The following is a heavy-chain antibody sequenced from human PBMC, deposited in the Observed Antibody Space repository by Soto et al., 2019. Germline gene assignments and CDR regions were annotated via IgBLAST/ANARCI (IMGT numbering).Heavy chain of an antibody. D-gene: IGHD3-10*01. Sequence: EVQLLESGGGLVHPGGSLRLSCAASGFTFNHYAMSWVRQAPGKGLEWVSAISGSGDKTYQADSLKGRLAISRDNSKNTLFLQLNNLSADDTAVYYCAKDRGAFWGFTNWGLGTLVTVSS. CDR1: GFTFNHYA. J-gene: IGHJ4*02. V-gene: IGHV3-23*01. CDR3: AKDRGAFWGFTN. CDR2: ISGSGDKT.